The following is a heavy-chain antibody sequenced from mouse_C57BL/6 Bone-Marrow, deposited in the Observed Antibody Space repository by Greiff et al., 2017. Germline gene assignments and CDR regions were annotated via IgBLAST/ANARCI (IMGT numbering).Heavy chain of an antibody. D-gene: IGHD2-3*01. J-gene: IGHJ2*01. CDR3: ARDGLYFDY. V-gene: IGHV1-81*01. CDR2: IYPRSGNT. CDR1: GYTFTSSG. Sequence: QVHVKQSGAELARPGASVKLSCKASGYTFTSSGISWVKQRTGQGLEWIGEIYPRSGNTYYNEKFKGKATLTADKSSSTAYMELRSLTSEDSAVYYCARDGLYFDYWGQGTTLTVSS.